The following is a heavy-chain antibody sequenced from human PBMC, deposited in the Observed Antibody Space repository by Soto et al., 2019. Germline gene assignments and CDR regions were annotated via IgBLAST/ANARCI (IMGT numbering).Heavy chain of an antibody. Sequence: QVQLVQSGAEVKKPGSSVKVSYKASGGTFSSYAISWVRQAPGQGLEWMGGIIPISGTANYAQKFQGRVTITADESTSTAYMELSSLRSEDTAMYYCARSQGSSTSLEIYYYYYYGMDVWGQGTTVTVSS. J-gene: IGHJ6*02. CDR1: GGTFSSYA. D-gene: IGHD2-2*01. CDR3: ARSQGSSTSLEIYYYYYYGMDV. V-gene: IGHV1-69*01. CDR2: IIPISGTA.